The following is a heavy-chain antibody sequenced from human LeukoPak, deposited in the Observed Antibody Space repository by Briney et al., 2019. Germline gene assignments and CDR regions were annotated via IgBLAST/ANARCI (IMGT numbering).Heavy chain of an antibody. CDR2: INHSGST. D-gene: IGHD3-3*01. CDR3: ARVSYDFWSGYSSWFDP. J-gene: IGHJ5*02. V-gene: IGHV4-34*01. Sequence: SETLSLTCAVYGGSLSGYYWSLIRQPSGKGLEWIGEINHSGSTNYNPSLKSRVTISVDTSKNQFSLKLSSVTAADTAVYYCARVSYDFWSGYSSWFDPWGQGTLVTVSS. CDR1: GGSLSGYY.